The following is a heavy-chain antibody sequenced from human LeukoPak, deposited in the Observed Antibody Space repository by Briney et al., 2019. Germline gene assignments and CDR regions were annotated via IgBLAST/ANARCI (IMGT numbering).Heavy chain of an antibody. J-gene: IGHJ4*02. CDR3: ARAIGYTSGWYEY. Sequence: GESLKISCQGSGYSFSNYWIAWVRQMPGKGLEWMGMIYPGDSDTRYSPSFQGQVTISADKSISSAHLQWSSLKASDTAMYYCARAIGYTSGWYEYWGQGTLVTVSS. D-gene: IGHD6-19*01. CDR1: GYSFSNYW. V-gene: IGHV5-51*01. CDR2: IYPGDSDT.